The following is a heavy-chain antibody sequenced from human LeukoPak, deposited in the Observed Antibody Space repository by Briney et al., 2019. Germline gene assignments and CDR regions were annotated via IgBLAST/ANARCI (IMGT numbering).Heavy chain of an antibody. CDR3: ARDRVGATEFDY. Sequence: GGSLRLSCAASGFTFSSYAMSWVRQAPGKGLEWGSYISGSSSSITYADSVKGRFTISRDNAKNSLYLQLNSLRAEDTAVYYCARDRVGATEFDYWGQGTLVTVSS. D-gene: IGHD1-26*01. V-gene: IGHV3-48*04. CDR1: GFTFSSYA. CDR2: ISGSSSSI. J-gene: IGHJ4*02.